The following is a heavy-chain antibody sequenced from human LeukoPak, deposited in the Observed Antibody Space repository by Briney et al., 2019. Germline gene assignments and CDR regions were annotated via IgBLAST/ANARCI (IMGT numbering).Heavy chain of an antibody. CDR1: GGSISSYY. J-gene: IGHJ4*02. CDR2: IYYRGNT. V-gene: IGHV4-59*08. CDR3: ARHKSVVISANGIFDH. D-gene: IGHD2-21*01. Sequence: PSETLSLTCTVSGGSISSYYWSWIRQPPGKGLEWIGYIYYRGNTWYIPSLKTRVTISVDTSKNQFSLNLNSVTAADTAVYYCARHKSVVISANGIFDHWGQGTLVSVSS.